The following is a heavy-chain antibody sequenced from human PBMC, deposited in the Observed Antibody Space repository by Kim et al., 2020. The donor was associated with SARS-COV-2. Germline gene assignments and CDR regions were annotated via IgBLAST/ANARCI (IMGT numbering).Heavy chain of an antibody. CDR2: IYSGGST. CDR1: GFTVSSNY. Sequence: GGSLRLSCAASGFTVSSNYMSWVRQAPGKGLEWVSVIYSGGSTSYPDSVKGRFTISRDNSKNTLYLQMNSLRAEDTAVYYCARQGFLRYFDWLPFDYWGQGTLVTVSS. D-gene: IGHD3-9*01. J-gene: IGHJ4*02. V-gene: IGHV3-66*04. CDR3: ARQGFLRYFDWLPFDY.